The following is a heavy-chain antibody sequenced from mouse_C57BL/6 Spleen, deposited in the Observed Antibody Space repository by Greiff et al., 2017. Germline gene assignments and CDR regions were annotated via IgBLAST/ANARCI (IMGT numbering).Heavy chain of an antibody. CDR3: ARRTGTGYAMDY. J-gene: IGHJ4*01. Sequence: EVHLVESGGGLVKPGGSLKLSCAASGFTFSDYGMHWVRQAPEKGLEWVAYISSGSSTIYYADTVKGRFTISRDNAKNTLFLQMTRLRSEDTAMYYCARRTGTGYAMDYWGQGTSVTVSS. CDR2: ISSGSSTI. D-gene: IGHD4-1*01. V-gene: IGHV5-17*01. CDR1: GFTFSDYG.